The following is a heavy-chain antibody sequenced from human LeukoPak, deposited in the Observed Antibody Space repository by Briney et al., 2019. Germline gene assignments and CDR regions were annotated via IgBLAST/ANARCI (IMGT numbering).Heavy chain of an antibody. V-gene: IGHV4-59*01. D-gene: IGHD6-13*01. J-gene: IGHJ4*02. Sequence: PSETLSLTCTVSDGSITSYYWSWIRQPPGKGLEWIGYIYSSGSTNYNPSLKSRVTISIDTPKNQFSLKLSSVTAADTSVYYCARGYRSSWAYFDYWGQGTLVTVSS. CDR2: IYSSGST. CDR1: DGSITSYY. CDR3: ARGYRSSWAYFDY.